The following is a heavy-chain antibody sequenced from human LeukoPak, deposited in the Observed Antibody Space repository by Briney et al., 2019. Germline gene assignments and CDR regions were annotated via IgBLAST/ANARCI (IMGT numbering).Heavy chain of an antibody. J-gene: IGHJ6*03. V-gene: IGHV1-18*01. CDR1: GYTFTSYG. CDR3: TRDRLDYCSSTSCYPYYYYYMDV. D-gene: IGHD2-2*01. Sequence: GASVYVSCKASGYTFTSYGISWVRHGPGPGHELMGCISAYNGNTNYARKLQGRVTVTTDTSTSTAYMELRSLTSGDTAVYYCTRDRLDYCSSTSCYPYYYYYMDVWGKGTTVTVSS. CDR2: ISAYNGNT.